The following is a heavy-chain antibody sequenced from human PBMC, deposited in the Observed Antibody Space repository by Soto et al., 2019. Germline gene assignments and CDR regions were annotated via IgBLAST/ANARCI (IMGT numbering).Heavy chain of an antibody. CDR2: IYYSGST. CDR3: AREGIAAAGYFDY. J-gene: IGHJ4*02. Sequence: SETLSLTCTVSGGSISSSSYYWGWIRQPPGKGLEWIGSIYYSGSTNYNPSLKSRVTISVDTSKNQFSLKLSSVTAADTAVYYCAREGIAAAGYFDYWGQGTLVTVSS. CDR1: GGSISSSSYY. V-gene: IGHV4-39*07. D-gene: IGHD6-13*01.